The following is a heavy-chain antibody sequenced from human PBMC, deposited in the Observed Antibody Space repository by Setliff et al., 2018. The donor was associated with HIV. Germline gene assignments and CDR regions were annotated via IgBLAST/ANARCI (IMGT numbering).Heavy chain of an antibody. Sequence: SETLSLTCTVSGDSISSDSYYWAWIRQPPGKGLEWIGALSSKGQAYYNPSLKSRVAISIDSSKNLFSLRLDSLTAADTAVYYCARHDITLVRGLVWGQGTTVTVSS. CDR3: ARHDITLVRGLV. CDR1: GDSISSDSYY. D-gene: IGHD3-10*01. CDR2: LSSKGQA. V-gene: IGHV4-39*01. J-gene: IGHJ6*02.